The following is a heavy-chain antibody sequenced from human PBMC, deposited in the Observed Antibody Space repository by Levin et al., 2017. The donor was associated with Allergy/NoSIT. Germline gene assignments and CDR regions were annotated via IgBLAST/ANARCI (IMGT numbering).Heavy chain of an antibody. D-gene: IGHD2-21*01. CDR2: IHTDPGNP. Sequence: GASVKVSCKASGYIFSDSAINWVRQAPGQELEWLGWIHTDPGNPTYAQGLGGRFAFSLDTSVSPAYLEITRLKSEETAVYYCARGTIPPVDWGQGTLVSVSS. CDR1: GYIFSDSA. V-gene: IGHV7-4-1*02. CDR3: ARGTIPPVD. J-gene: IGHJ4*02.